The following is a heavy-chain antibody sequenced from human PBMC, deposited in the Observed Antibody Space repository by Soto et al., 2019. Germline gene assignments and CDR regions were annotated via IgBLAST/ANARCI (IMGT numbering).Heavy chain of an antibody. D-gene: IGHD3-10*01. J-gene: IGHJ3*02. CDR1: GGSISSGGYY. CDR2: IYYSGST. Sequence: LSLTCTVSGGSISSGGYYWSWIRQHPGKGLEWIGYIYYSGSTYYNPSLKSRVTISVDTSKNQFSLKLSSVTAADTAVYYCARDTGTDYGSGSYYNINAFDIWGQGTMVTVSS. CDR3: ARDTGTDYGSGSYYNINAFDI. V-gene: IGHV4-31*03.